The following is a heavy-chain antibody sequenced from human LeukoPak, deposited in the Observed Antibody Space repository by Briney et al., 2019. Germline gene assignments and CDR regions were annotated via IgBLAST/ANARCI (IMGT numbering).Heavy chain of an antibody. J-gene: IGHJ2*01. Sequence: KPGGSLRLSCAASGFTFTTYSMNWVRQARGKGLEWVSSISATSSHIYHAGAVKGRFTTSRDNAKNSLFLQMNSLRVEDTAVYYCAKALGWFFDLWGRGTLVTVSS. CDR2: ISATSSHI. V-gene: IGHV3-21*01. CDR1: GFTFTTYS. CDR3: AKALGWFFDL.